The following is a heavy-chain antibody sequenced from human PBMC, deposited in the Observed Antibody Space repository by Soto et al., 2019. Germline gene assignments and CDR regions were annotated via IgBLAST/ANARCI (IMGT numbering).Heavy chain of an antibody. CDR1: GGSISSGDYY. D-gene: IGHD2-15*01. Sequence: PSETLSLTCTVSGGSISSGDYYWSWIRQPPGKGLEWIGYIYYSGSTYYNPSLKSRVTISVDTSKNQFSLKLSSVTAADTAVYYCARAKLYGGIRYCFDPWGQGTLVTVSS. CDR2: IYYSGST. V-gene: IGHV4-30-4*01. J-gene: IGHJ5*02. CDR3: ARAKLYGGIRYCFDP.